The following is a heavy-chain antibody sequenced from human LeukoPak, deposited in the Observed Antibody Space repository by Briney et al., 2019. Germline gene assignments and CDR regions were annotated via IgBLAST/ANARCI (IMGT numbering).Heavy chain of an antibody. CDR3: ARARYCYDSSGYYYYYYYMDV. CDR2: IYTSGST. J-gene: IGHJ6*03. V-gene: IGHV4-4*07. CDR1: GGSISSYY. Sequence: SETLSLTCTVSGGSISSYYWSWIRQPAGKGLEWIGRIYTSGSTNYNPSLKSRVTISVDTSKNQFSLKLSSVTAADTAVYYCARARYCYDSSGYYYYYYYMDVWGKGTTVTVSS. D-gene: IGHD3-22*01.